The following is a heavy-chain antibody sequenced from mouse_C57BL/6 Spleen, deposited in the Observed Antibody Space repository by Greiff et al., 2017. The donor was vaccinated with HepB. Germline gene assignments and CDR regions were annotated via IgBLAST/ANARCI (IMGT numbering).Heavy chain of an antibody. D-gene: IGHD1-1*01. Sequence: QVQLQQPGAELVRPGSSVKLSCKASGYTFTSYWMHWVKQRPIQGLEWIGNIDPSDSETHYNQKFKDKATLTVDKSSSTAYMPPSSLTSEVYAVYYVARDDYGSSYAMDYWGQGTSVTVSS. CDR1: GYTFTSYW. CDR2: IDPSDSET. J-gene: IGHJ4*01. V-gene: IGHV1-52*01. CDR3: ARDDYGSSYAMDY.